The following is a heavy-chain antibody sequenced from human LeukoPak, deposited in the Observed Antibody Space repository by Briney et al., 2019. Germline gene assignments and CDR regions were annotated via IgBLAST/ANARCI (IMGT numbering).Heavy chain of an antibody. V-gene: IGHV3-30*03. D-gene: IGHD3-22*01. CDR3: AREAYYYDSSGYYLRWFDP. J-gene: IGHJ5*02. CDR2: ISYDGSNK. Sequence: GGSLRLSCAASGFTFSNAWMSWVRQAPGKGLEWVAVISYDGSNKYYADPVKGRFTISRDNSKNTLYLQMNSLRAEDTAVYYCAREAYYYDSSGYYLRWFDPWGQGTLVTVSS. CDR1: GFTFSNAW.